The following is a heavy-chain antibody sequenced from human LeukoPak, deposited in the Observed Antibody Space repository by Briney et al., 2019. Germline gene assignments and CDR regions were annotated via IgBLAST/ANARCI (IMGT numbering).Heavy chain of an antibody. V-gene: IGHV3-23*01. Sequence: PGGSLRLSCAASGFTFSNYAMSWVRQAPGKGLEWVSSISGGAVSTYYADSVKGRFTISRDNSKNTLFLQMNSLRAEDTAVYYCAKVRGFGLAPNDYWGQGALVIVSS. CDR2: ISGGAVST. CDR3: AKVRGFGLAPNDY. D-gene: IGHD6-13*01. J-gene: IGHJ4*02. CDR1: GFTFSNYA.